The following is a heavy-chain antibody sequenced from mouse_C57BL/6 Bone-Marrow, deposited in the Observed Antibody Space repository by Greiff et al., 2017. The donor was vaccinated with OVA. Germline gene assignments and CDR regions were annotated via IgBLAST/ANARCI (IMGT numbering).Heavy chain of an antibody. CDR1: GFTFSDYG. J-gene: IGHJ4*01. D-gene: IGHD3-1*01. V-gene: IGHV5-17*01. CDR2: ISSGSSTI. Sequence: DVKLVESGGGLVKPGGSLKLSCAASGFTFSDYGMHWVRQAPEKGLEWVAYISSGSSTIYYADTVKGRFTISRDNAKNTLFLQMTSLRSEDTAMYYCAKSGLYYAMDYWGQGTSVTVSS. CDR3: AKSGLYYAMDY.